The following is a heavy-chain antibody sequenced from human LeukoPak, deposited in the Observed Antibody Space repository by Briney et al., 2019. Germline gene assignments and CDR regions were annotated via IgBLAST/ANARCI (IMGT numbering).Heavy chain of an antibody. D-gene: IGHD6-13*01. CDR2: IIPIFGTA. V-gene: IGHV1-69*05. J-gene: IGHJ4*02. CDR1: GGTFSSYA. CDR3: ARDKGGGYSSSWYTKRSYYFDY. Sequence: SVKVSCKASGGTFSSYAISWVRQAPGQGLEWMGGIIPIFGTANYAQKFQGRVTMTRDMSTSTVYMELSSLRSEDTAVYYCARDKGGGYSSSWYTKRSYYFDYWGQGTLVTVSS.